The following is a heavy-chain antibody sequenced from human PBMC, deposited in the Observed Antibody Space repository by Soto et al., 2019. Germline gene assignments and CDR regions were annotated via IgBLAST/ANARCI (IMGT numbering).Heavy chain of an antibody. Sequence: HPGGSLRLSCAASGFTFSSYVMSGVRQATGKGLEWVSAISGSGGSTYYADSVKGRFTISRDNSKNTLYLQMNSLRAEDTAVYYCARMVTYDYSNYFDYWGQGTLVTVSS. CDR3: ARMVTYDYSNYFDY. J-gene: IGHJ4*02. CDR2: ISGSGGST. V-gene: IGHV3-23*01. CDR1: GFTFSSYV. D-gene: IGHD4-4*01.